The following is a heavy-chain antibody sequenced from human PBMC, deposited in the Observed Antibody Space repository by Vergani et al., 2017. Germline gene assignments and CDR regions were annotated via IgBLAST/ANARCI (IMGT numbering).Heavy chain of an antibody. CDR2: IYWNDDQ. V-gene: IGHV2-5*04. CDR1: GFSLNTRGVS. CDR3: VYRKTEYGTTGCFYPFYYYYYMDV. D-gene: IGHD1-7*01. Sequence: QITFKESGPTLVKPTQTPTLTCTFSGFSLNTRGVSVAWIRQPPGKALDWLALIYWNDDQHYSPSLNNRVTITKDTSKNQVVLTMTNMDYVDTGTYYCVYRKTEYGTTGCFYPFYYYYYMDVWGKGTTVTVSS. J-gene: IGHJ6*03.